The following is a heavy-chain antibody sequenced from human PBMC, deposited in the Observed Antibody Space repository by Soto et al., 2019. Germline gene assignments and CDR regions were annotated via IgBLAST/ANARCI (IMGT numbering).Heavy chain of an antibody. Sequence: PSETLSLTCTVSGGSISSSFWSWIRQPPGKGLEWMGYIYYSGSTNYNPSLKSRVTISVATSKNQISLKLSSVTAADTAVYYCARHHSGITGTTYDYWGQGTLVTVSS. CDR1: GGSISSSF. CDR2: IYYSGST. CDR3: ARHHSGITGTTYDY. J-gene: IGHJ4*02. D-gene: IGHD1-7*01. V-gene: IGHV4-59*08.